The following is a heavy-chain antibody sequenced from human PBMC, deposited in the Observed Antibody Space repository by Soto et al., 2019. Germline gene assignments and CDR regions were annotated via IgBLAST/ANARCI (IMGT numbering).Heavy chain of an antibody. CDR2: IIPIFGTA. D-gene: IGHD2-8*01. CDR1: GGTFSSYA. Sequence: QVQLVQSGAEVKKPGSSVKVSCKASGGTFSSYAISWVRQAPGQGLEWMGGIIPIFGTANYAQKFQGRVTITADESTSTAYMELSSLRSEDTAVYYCARDLIIRMTGGMDVWGQGTTVTVSS. V-gene: IGHV1-69*01. J-gene: IGHJ6*02. CDR3: ARDLIIRMTGGMDV.